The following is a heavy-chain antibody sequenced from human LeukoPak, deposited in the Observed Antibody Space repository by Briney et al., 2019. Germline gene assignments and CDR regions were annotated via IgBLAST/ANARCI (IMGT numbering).Heavy chain of an antibody. CDR3: VNRRKDYYGMDV. D-gene: IGHD1-14*01. V-gene: IGHV1-69*01. Sequence: AIXXVRQAPGQGLEWMXGIIPIFGTANYAQKFRGRVTITADESTSTAYMELSSLRSEDTAVYYCVNRRKDYYGMDVWGQGTTVTVSS. CDR1: A. CDR2: IIPIFGTA. J-gene: IGHJ6*02.